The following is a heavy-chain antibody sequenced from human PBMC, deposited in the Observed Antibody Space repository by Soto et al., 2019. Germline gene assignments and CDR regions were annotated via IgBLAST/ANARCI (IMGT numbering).Heavy chain of an antibody. Sequence: GGSLRLSCAASGFTFSSYGMHWVRQAPGKGLEWVAVIWYDGSNKYYADSVKGRFTISRDNSKNTLYLQMNSLRAEDTAVYYCARDEKYCSGGSCSYLFFDYWGQGTLVTVSS. CDR1: GFTFSSYG. CDR3: ARDEKYCSGGSCSYLFFDY. V-gene: IGHV3-33*01. J-gene: IGHJ4*02. D-gene: IGHD2-15*01. CDR2: IWYDGSNK.